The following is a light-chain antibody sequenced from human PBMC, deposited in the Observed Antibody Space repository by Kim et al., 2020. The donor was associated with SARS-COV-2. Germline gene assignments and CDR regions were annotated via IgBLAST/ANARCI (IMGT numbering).Light chain of an antibody. Sequence: EVVLTQSPGTLSLSPGERATLYCRTSESVKSSYSAWYQQKRGQPPRLLIYGATSRATGIPDRFSGSGSGTNFTLTICRLEPEDFAVYYCQQYGTSFIFGGGTKVDIK. CDR3: QQYGTSFI. CDR1: ESVKSSY. V-gene: IGKV3-20*01. CDR2: GAT. J-gene: IGKJ4*01.